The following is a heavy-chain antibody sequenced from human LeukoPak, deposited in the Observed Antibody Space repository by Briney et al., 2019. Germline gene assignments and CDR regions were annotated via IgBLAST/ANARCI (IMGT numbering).Heavy chain of an antibody. CDR3: AKRITVVARDAFDF. Sequence: GGSLRLSCAASGFTFDDYGMSWVRQAPGKGLEWVTGITWNGASTGFADSVKGRFTISRDNSKNTLYLQMNSLRVEDTAIYYCAKRITVVARDAFDFWGQGTMVTVSS. V-gene: IGHV3-20*04. D-gene: IGHD1-14*01. J-gene: IGHJ3*01. CDR2: ITWNGAST. CDR1: GFTFDDYG.